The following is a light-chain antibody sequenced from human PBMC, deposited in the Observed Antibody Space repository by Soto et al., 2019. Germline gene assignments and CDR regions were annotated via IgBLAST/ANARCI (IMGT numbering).Light chain of an antibody. Sequence: QSVLTQPPSASGTPGQRVTMSCSGSTSNIAINDVFWYQQLPGAAPKLLFYRNNRRPSGVPDRFSASKSDTSAALAISGFRSDDEGDYYCAAWDNKLSGPVFGGGTELTVL. J-gene: IGLJ3*02. CDR3: AAWDNKLSGPV. CDR1: TSNIAIND. V-gene: IGLV1-47*01. CDR2: RNN.